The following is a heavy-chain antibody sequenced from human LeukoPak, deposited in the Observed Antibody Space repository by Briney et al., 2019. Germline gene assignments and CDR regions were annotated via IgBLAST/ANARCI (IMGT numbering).Heavy chain of an antibody. J-gene: IGHJ6*03. CDR1: GGSFSGYY. V-gene: IGHV4-34*01. Sequence: SETLSLTCAVYGGSFSGYYWSWIRQPPGKGLEWIGEINHSGSTNYNPSLKSRVTISVDTSKNQFSLKLSSVTAADTAVYYCASTSRGYVWSGYPDYYYYMDVWGKGTTVTVSS. CDR3: ASTSRGYVWSGYPDYYYYMDV. D-gene: IGHD3-3*01. CDR2: INHSGST.